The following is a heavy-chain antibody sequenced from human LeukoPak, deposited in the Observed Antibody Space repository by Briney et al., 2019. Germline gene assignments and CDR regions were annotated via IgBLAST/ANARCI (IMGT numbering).Heavy chain of an antibody. J-gene: IGHJ4*02. CDR2: ISGSGGST. Sequence: PGGSLRLSCAASGFTFSSYAMSWVRQAPGKGLEWVSAISGSGGSTYYADSVKGRFTISRGNAKNSLYLQMNSLRAEDTAVYYCARDPGYRDFDYWGQGTLVTVSS. D-gene: IGHD3-9*01. CDR3: ARDPGYRDFDY. V-gene: IGHV3-23*01. CDR1: GFTFSSYA.